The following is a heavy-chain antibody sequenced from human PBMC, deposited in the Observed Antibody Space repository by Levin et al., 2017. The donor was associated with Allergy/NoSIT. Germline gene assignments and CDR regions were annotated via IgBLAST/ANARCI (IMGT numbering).Heavy chain of an antibody. CDR2: IYYSGST. CDR1: GGSISSSSYY. CDR3: VRNFPRASYCSSTSCYSHYMDV. D-gene: IGHD2-2*02. Sequence: SQTLSLTCTVSGGSISSSSYYWGWIRQPPGKGLEWIGSIYYSGSTYYNPSLKSRVTISVDTSKNQFSLKLSSVTAADTAVYYCVRNFPRASYCSSTSCYSHYMDVWGKGTTVTVSS. J-gene: IGHJ6*03. V-gene: IGHV4-39*01.